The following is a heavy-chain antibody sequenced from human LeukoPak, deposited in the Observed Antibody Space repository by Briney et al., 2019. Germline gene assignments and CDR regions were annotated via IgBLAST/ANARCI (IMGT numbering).Heavy chain of an antibody. CDR1: GFTFSSYA. D-gene: IGHD6-13*01. CDR3: AKASSSWYPFIINDFDY. J-gene: IGHJ4*02. CDR2: ISGSGGST. V-gene: IGHV3-23*01. Sequence: GGSLRLSCAASGFTFSSYAMSWVRQAPGKGLEWVSAISGSGGSTYYADSVKGRFTISRDNSKNTLYLQMNSLRAEDTAVYYSAKASSSWYPFIINDFDYWGQGTLVTVSS.